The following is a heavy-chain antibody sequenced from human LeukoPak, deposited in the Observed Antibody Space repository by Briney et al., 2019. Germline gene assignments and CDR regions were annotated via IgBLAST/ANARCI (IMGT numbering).Heavy chain of an antibody. CDR3: AKDARRTNGWYFFDY. D-gene: IGHD6-19*01. V-gene: IGHV3-53*01. CDR1: GFTVSNDY. Sequence: GGSLRLSCAVSGFTVSNDYMSWVRQAPGKGLEWVSVIYGGGDTYYADSVRGRFTISRDNSKNTLFLQMNGLRAEDTAVYYCAKDARRTNGWYFFDYWGQGTLVTVSS. J-gene: IGHJ4*02. CDR2: IYGGGDT.